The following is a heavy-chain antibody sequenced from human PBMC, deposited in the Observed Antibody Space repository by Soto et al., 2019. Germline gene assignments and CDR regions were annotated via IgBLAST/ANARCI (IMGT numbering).Heavy chain of an antibody. CDR1: GFTFSSYA. Sequence: EVQLLESGGGLVQPGGSLRLSCAASGFTFSSYAMYWVRQAPGKGLEWVSVISGSGGSTYYADSVKGRFTISRDNSKSTLYLHMNSLRAEDTAVYYCAKDESRRNRRYFDLWGRGTLVTVSS. V-gene: IGHV3-23*01. J-gene: IGHJ2*01. D-gene: IGHD4-4*01. CDR2: ISGSGGST. CDR3: AKDESRRNRRYFDL.